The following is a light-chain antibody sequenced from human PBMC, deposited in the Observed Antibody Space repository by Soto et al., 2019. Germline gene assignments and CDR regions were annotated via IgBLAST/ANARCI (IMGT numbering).Light chain of an antibody. CDR2: EVS. J-gene: IGLJ1*01. V-gene: IGLV2-14*01. Sequence: QSALAQPASVSGSPGRSITVSCTGTSSDIGSYNYVSWYQQHPGKAPKLLIYEVSDRPSGVSNRFSGSKSGNTASLTISGLQAEDEADYYCSSYTATNTLVFGRGTKVTVL. CDR1: SSDIGSYNY. CDR3: SSYTATNTLV.